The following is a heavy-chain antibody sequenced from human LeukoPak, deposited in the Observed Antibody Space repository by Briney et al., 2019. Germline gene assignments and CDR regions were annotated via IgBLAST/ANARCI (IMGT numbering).Heavy chain of an antibody. Sequence: SETLSLTCAVYGGSFSGYYWSWIRQPPGKGLEWIGEINHSGSTNYNPSLKSRVTISVDTSKNQFSLKLSSVTAADTAVYYCARRYYDSSGSAYFQHWGQGTLVTVSS. V-gene: IGHV4-34*01. J-gene: IGHJ1*01. CDR1: GGSFSGYY. CDR2: INHSGST. CDR3: ARRYYDSSGSAYFQH. D-gene: IGHD3-22*01.